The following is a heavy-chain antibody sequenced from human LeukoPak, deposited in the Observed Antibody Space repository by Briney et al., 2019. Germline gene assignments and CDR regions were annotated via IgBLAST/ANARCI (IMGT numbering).Heavy chain of an antibody. D-gene: IGHD1-1*01. V-gene: IGHV4-39*01. J-gene: IGHJ4*02. CDR3: ARHLRRDTTFDY. CDR2: IYYSGST. CDR1: GGSISNNDSY. Sequence: SETLSLTCTVSGGSISNNDSYWDWIRQPPGKGLEWIGSIYYSGSTYYNPSLKSRVTISVDTSKNQFSLKLSSVTAADTAVYYCARHLRRDTTFDYWGQGTLVTVSS.